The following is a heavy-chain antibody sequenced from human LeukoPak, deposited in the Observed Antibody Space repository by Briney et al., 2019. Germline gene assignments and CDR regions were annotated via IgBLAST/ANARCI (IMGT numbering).Heavy chain of an antibody. J-gene: IGHJ6*02. V-gene: IGHV1-18*01. D-gene: IGHD4-23*01. CDR1: GYSFTTYG. CDR3: ARDRVVKGAGHDYYYHGMDV. CDR2: ISAYNGYT. Sequence: ASVKVSCKASGYSFTTYGVSWVRQAPGQGPEWMGWISAYNGYTNYAQKFQGRVAMTTDTSTSTVYMELRSLRSDDTAVYYCARDRVVKGAGHDYYYHGMDVWGQGTTVTVSS.